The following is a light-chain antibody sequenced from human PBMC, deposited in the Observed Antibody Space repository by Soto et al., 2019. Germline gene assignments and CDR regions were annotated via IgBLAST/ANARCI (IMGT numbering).Light chain of an antibody. CDR3: QKYSSVPV. Sequence: DIEMTQSPTSLSACVGDRVTITCRASQGIRNYVAWYQQIPGKAPKLLIYAASTLQSGVPSRFSGSGSGTDFTLTINGLQPEDVATYSCQKYSSVPVFGPGTKVEIK. V-gene: IGKV1-27*01. J-gene: IGKJ3*01. CDR2: AAS. CDR1: QGIRNY.